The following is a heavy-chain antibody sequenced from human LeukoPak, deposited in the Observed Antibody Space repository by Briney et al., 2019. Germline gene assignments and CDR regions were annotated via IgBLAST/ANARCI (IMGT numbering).Heavy chain of an antibody. CDR2: LISSGAVT. Sequence: RGSLRLSCAASGFPFSNYAMSWVRQAPGKGLEWVSSLISSGAVTYYADSVKGRFTISRDNSKNTVHLQMDSLRAEDSAVYYCAKNAGYSYGLYYFDYWGQGTLVTVSS. CDR1: GFPFSNYA. D-gene: IGHD5-18*01. V-gene: IGHV3-23*01. CDR3: AKNAGYSYGLYYFDY. J-gene: IGHJ4*02.